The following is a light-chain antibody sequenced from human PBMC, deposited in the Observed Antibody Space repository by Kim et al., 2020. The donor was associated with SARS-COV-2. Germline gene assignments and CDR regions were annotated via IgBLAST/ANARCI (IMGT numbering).Light chain of an antibody. CDR2: SKT. CDR1: SLRTYS. Sequence: AVRQTVSITCQADSLRTYSASWYPQKPGQAPVLVINSKTNPPSGIPDRFSGSTSGNTVSLTITGAQGEEEVYYFCKSRDIRGNRLVFGGGTQRTFL. J-gene: IGLJ2*01. CDR3: KSRDIRGNRLV. V-gene: IGLV3-19*01.